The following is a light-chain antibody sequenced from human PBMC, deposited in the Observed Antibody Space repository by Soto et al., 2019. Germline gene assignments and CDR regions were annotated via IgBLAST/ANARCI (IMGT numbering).Light chain of an antibody. J-gene: IGLJ1*01. Sequence: QSALTQPPSASGSPGQSVAISCTGTASDIGGYTFVSWYQQHPGKAPKLLIYDVNKRPSGVPDRFSGSKSGNTASLTVSGLQAEDEADYYSSAHGSTNPYVFGTGTKLTVL. CDR3: SAHGSTNPYV. V-gene: IGLV2-8*01. CDR1: ASDIGGYTF. CDR2: DVN.